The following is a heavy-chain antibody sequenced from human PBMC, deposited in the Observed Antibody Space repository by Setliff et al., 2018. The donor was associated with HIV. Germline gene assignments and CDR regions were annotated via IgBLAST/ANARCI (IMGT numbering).Heavy chain of an antibody. V-gene: IGHV7-4-1*02. D-gene: IGHD3-3*01. CDR1: GYTFNTYP. CDR2: INTATGSP. Sequence: GPPVKVSCKASGYTFNTYPINWVRQAPGQGLELMGWINTATGSPRFAQGFRGRFGFSLDASVTTTYLHINNLEAADSAIYYCARDGADYNFRSGTHPFDIWGQGTLVTVSS. J-gene: IGHJ4*02. CDR3: ARDGADYNFRSGTHPFDI.